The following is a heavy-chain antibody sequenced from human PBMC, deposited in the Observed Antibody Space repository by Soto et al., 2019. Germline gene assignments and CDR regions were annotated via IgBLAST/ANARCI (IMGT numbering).Heavy chain of an antibody. J-gene: IGHJ5*02. D-gene: IGHD6-13*01. V-gene: IGHV2-26*01. CDR1: GFSLSNARMG. CDR2: IFSNDEK. Sequence: QVTLKESGPVLVKPTETLTLTCTVSGFSLSNARMGVSWIRQPPGKALEWLAHIFSNDEKSYTTSLKSRLTISKDTSKRRVVLTMPNRDPVDTATYYCARTPYSRSSIGWFDPWGQGTLVTVSS. CDR3: ARTPYSRSSIGWFDP.